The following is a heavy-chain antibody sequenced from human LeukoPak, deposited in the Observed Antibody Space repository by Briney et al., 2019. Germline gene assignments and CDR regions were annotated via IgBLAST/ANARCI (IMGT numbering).Heavy chain of an antibody. CDR2: IDWHDDK. Sequence: SGPALVNPPQTLTLPCTFLVFSLTTSGMHVSWIRQPPGKDLEWLARIDWHDDKFYSTSLTTTLTISTDTSKNQVVLTMPNMDPVDTATYYCARGSPHWFDPWGQGTLVTVSS. CDR3: ARGSPHWFDP. V-gene: IGHV2-70*04. CDR1: VFSLTTSGMH. J-gene: IGHJ5*02.